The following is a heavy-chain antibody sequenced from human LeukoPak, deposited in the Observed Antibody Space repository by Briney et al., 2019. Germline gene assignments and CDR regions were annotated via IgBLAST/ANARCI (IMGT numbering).Heavy chain of an antibody. Sequence: ASVKVSCKASGYTFTSYGISWVRQAPGQGLEWMGWISAYNGNTNYAQKLQGRVTMTTDTSTSTAYMELRSLRSDDTAVYYCARVGIMITFGGVIVKHTGDYWGQGTLVTVSS. V-gene: IGHV1-18*01. CDR2: ISAYNGNT. CDR1: GYTFTSYG. D-gene: IGHD3-16*02. J-gene: IGHJ4*02. CDR3: ARVGIMITFGGVIVKHTGDY.